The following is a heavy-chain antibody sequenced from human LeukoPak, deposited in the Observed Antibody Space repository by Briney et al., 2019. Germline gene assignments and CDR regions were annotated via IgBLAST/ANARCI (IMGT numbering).Heavy chain of an antibody. CDR3: ARGRHVDTAMVRYYFDY. D-gene: IGHD5-18*01. CDR2: IWYGGSNK. J-gene: IGHJ4*02. Sequence: GGSLRLSCAASGFTFSSYGMHRVRQGPGKGLEWGAAIWYGGSNKDYADSVKGPFTIPKDNSKNTLYLQMNTLRAEDTSVYYCARGRHVDTAMVRYYFDYGGQGTLVTVST. V-gene: IGHV3-33*01. CDR1: GFTFSSYG.